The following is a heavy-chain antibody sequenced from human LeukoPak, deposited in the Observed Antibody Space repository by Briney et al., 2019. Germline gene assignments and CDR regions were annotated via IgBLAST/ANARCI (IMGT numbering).Heavy chain of an antibody. Sequence: PSETLSLTCTVSGGSISSNNYNWGWIRQPPGKGLEWIGNIYYSGSTYYNPSLKSRVTISVDTSKNQFSLKLSSVTAADTAVYYCARGRRYSYVRKSPPTFDYWGQGTLVTVSS. CDR1: GGSISSNNYN. V-gene: IGHV4-39*01. J-gene: IGHJ4*02. CDR2: IYYSGST. CDR3: ARGRRYSYVRKSPPTFDY. D-gene: IGHD5-18*01.